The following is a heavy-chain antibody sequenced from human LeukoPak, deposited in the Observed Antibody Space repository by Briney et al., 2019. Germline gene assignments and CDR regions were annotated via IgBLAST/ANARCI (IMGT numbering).Heavy chain of an antibody. CDR3: ARDLDSRGYHSFDY. V-gene: IGHV3-64*01. J-gene: IGHJ4*02. CDR1: GFPFSSYV. D-gene: IGHD3-22*01. Sequence: GGSLRLSCAASGFPFSSYVMHWVRQAPGKGLEYVSAISFNGDSTFYANSVKGRFTVSRDNSKNTLYRQMGSLRPDDMALYYCARDLDSRGYHSFDYWGQGALVTVSS. CDR2: ISFNGDST.